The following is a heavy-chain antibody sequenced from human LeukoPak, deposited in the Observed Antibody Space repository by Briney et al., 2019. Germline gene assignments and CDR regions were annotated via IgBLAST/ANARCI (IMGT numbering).Heavy chain of an antibody. V-gene: IGHV5-51*01. CDR3: ARPHFYASGSPYYLDY. CDR1: GYSFTSYW. J-gene: IGHJ4*02. CDR2: IYPANSDT. D-gene: IGHD3-10*01. Sequence: GESLKISCKGSGYSFTSYWIGWVRQMPGKGLEWMGIIYPANSDTRYNPSFKGQVSISADKSINTAYLQWSNLKASDTAMYYCARPHFYASGSPYYLDYWGQGTLVTVSS.